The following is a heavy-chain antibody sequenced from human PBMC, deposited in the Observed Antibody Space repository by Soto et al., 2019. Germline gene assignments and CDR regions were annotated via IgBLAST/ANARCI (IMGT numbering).Heavy chain of an antibody. J-gene: IGHJ3*02. CDR3: ALKHSTSWAYDEGVEDDFDI. D-gene: IGHD2-2*01. CDR1: GFTFRSYW. Sequence: GGSLRLSCAASGFTFRSYWMHWVRQAPGKGLAWVARISSDGSSTSYADSVKGRFTISRDNAKNTLYLQMNSLRAEDTAVYYCALKHSTSWAYDEGVEDDFDILGQGTIVPVSS. V-gene: IGHV3-74*01. CDR2: ISSDGSST.